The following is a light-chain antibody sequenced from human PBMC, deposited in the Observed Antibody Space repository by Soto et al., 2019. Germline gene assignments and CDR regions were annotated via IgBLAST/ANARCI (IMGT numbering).Light chain of an antibody. Sequence: EVLMTQSPATLSVSPGERATLSCRASQGVGSNLAWYQQTPGQAPRLLIYGASTRATGLPARFSGSGSGTQFTLTITSLQSEDFAFYYCQQYNNWPGTFGQGTKVEIK. J-gene: IGKJ1*01. V-gene: IGKV3-15*01. CDR2: GAS. CDR3: QQYNNWPGT. CDR1: QGVGSN.